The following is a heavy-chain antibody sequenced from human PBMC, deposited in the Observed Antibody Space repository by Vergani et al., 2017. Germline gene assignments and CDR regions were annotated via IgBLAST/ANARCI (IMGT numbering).Heavy chain of an antibody. D-gene: IGHD3-10*01. CDR1: GGTFTNFA. V-gene: IGHV3-23*04. J-gene: IGHJ4*02. CDR3: ANEGSANRIRGWLDH. CDR2: ISGSGGFT. Sequence: VQLVQSGAEVKKPGSSVKVSCKASGGTFTNFAMTWVRQAPGEGLEWVSGISGSGGFTYYADSVKGRFTISRDNSKNSLYLQMRSLRFDDTAVYYCANEGSANRIRGWLDHWGQGALVTVSS.